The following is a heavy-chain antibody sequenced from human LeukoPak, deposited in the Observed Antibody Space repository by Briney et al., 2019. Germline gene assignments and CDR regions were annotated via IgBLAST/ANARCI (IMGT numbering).Heavy chain of an antibody. CDR1: GFTFSSYA. CDR2: ISGSGGST. D-gene: IGHD3-9*01. V-gene: IGHV3-23*01. CDR3: AKGPYDILTGRTPDSYYFDY. J-gene: IGHJ4*02. Sequence: GGSLRLSCAASGFTFSSYAMSWVRQAPGKGLEWVSAISGSGGSTYYADSVKGRFTISRDNSKNTLYLQMNSLRAEDTAVYYCAKGPYDILTGRTPDSYYFDYWGQGTLVTVSS.